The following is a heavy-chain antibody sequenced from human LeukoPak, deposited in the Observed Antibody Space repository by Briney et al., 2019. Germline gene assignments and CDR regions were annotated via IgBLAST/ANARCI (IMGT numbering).Heavy chain of an antibody. Sequence: SETLSLTCAVYGASFNDYWTWIRQFPGKGLEWIGEVDHYGSINYNPSLKSRVSITIATSKNQFSLKVISVTDADTAVYYCARRGGGNYPFYFDYWGQGGLVAVSS. J-gene: IGHJ4*02. CDR3: ARRGGGNYPFYFDY. CDR2: VDHYGSI. D-gene: IGHD1-26*01. CDR1: GASFNDY. V-gene: IGHV4-34*01.